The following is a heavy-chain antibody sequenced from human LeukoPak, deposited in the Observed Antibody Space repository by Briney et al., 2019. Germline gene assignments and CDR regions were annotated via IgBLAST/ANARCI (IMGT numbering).Heavy chain of an antibody. D-gene: IGHD6-19*01. Sequence: SQTLPLTCAFSGDSVSSNSAAWIWLRQSPSRGLEWRGRTYNRSKWYNDYAVSVKSRITINPDTSKNQFSLQLNSVTPEDTAVYYCARSLLGAVAGTIAYFDYWGQGTLVTVSS. CDR3: ARSLLGAVAGTIAYFDY. CDR2: TYNRSKWYN. J-gene: IGHJ4*02. V-gene: IGHV6-1*01. CDR1: GDSVSSNSAA.